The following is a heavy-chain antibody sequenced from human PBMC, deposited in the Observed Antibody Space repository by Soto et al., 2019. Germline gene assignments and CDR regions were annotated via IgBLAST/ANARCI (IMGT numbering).Heavy chain of an antibody. V-gene: IGHV4-30-2*01. J-gene: IGHJ4*02. Sequence: SETLSLTCTVSGASITYGAYSWSWIRQTPGKGLEWIGYINHLETTFYNPSFESRLTLSIDRTKNQFSLNLKSMSAADRAVQSGASGGGFDSFDYWGQGSLVTVSS. CDR2: INHLETT. CDR1: GASITYGAYS. D-gene: IGHD3-10*01. CDR3: ASGGGFDSFDY.